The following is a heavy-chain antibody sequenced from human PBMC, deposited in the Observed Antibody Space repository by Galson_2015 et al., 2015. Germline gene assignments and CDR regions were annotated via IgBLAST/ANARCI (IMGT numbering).Heavy chain of an antibody. CDR2: IYSGGST. D-gene: IGHD3-3*01. Sequence: SLRLSCAASGLTVSSNYMSWVRQAPGKGLEWVSVIYSGGSTYYADSVKGRFTISRDNSKNTLYLQMNSLRAEDTAVYYCARDQGDIWSVFAFWGPGTMVTVSS. J-gene: IGHJ3*01. V-gene: IGHV3-53*01. CDR3: ARDQGDIWSVFAF. CDR1: GLTVSSNY.